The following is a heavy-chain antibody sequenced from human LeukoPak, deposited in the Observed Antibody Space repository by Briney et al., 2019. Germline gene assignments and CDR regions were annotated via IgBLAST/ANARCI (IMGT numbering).Heavy chain of an antibody. D-gene: IGHD2-8*01. V-gene: IGHV3-23*01. Sequence: GGSLRLSCAASGFTFTTYPMSWVRQAPGKVLEWVSAISASGGGTYYADSVKGRFTISRDNSRSTVFLQMSSLRAEDTAVYYCAKAPHCPNDVCRYFDYWGQGILVTVSS. CDR1: GFTFTTYP. J-gene: IGHJ4*02. CDR2: ISASGGGT. CDR3: AKAPHCPNDVCRYFDY.